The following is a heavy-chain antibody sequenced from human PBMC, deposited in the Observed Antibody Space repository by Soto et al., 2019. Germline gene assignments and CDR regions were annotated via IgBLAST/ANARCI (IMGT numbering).Heavy chain of an antibody. Sequence: EVQVVESGGDLVEPGGSLRLSCETSGFMFSSAWMSWVRQAPGKGLEWVARIKSKKDGGARDYAAPVNGRFSISRDYSKSTVYLQMNSLRAEDTALYYCVEGWNDFWGQGTLVTVSS. J-gene: IGHJ4*02. CDR2: IKSKKDGGAR. V-gene: IGHV3-15*01. D-gene: IGHD1-1*01. CDR1: GFMFSSAW. CDR3: VEGWNDF.